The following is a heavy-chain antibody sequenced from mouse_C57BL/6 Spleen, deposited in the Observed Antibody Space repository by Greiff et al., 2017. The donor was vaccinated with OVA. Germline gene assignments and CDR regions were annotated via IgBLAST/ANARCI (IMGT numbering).Heavy chain of an antibody. CDR3: ARTSLYGSPCAY. J-gene: IGHJ3*01. CDR2: IWSGGST. V-gene: IGHV2-2*01. D-gene: IGHD1-1*01. CDR1: GFSLTSYG. Sequence: QVQLKESGPGLVQPSQSLSITCTVSGFSLTSYGVHWVRQSPGKGLEWLGVIWSGGSTDYNAAFISRLSISKDNTKSQVFCNMNSLQTDDTAIYYCARTSLYGSPCAYWGQGTLVTVSA.